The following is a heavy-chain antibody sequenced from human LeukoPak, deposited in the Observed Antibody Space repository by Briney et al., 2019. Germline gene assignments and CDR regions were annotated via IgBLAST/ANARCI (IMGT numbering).Heavy chain of an antibody. CDR1: GGSISSYY. J-gene: IGHJ4*02. V-gene: IGHV4-59*13. CDR3: ASGSYGFDY. CDR2: IYSSAST. Sequence: SETLSLTCTVSGGSISSYYWSWIRRPPGRGLEWIGYIYSSASTNYNPSLKSRLTISVDTSKNQFSLKLSSVTAADTAVYYCASGSYGFDYWGQGTLVTVSS. D-gene: IGHD1-26*01.